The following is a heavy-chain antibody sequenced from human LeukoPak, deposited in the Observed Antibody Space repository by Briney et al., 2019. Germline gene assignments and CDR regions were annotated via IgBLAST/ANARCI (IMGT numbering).Heavy chain of an antibody. CDR1: GYTFTGYY. V-gene: IGHV1-2*02. J-gene: IGHJ6*02. D-gene: IGHD3-10*01. CDR3: ARVPGKYYYGSGSKYYYYYGMDV. CDR2: INPNSGGT. Sequence: ASVKVSCKASGYTFTGYYMHWVRQAPGQGLEWMGWINPNSGGTNYAQKFQGRVTMTRDTSISTAYMELSRLRSDDTAVYYCARVPGKYYYGSGSKYYYYYGMDVWDQGTTVTVSS.